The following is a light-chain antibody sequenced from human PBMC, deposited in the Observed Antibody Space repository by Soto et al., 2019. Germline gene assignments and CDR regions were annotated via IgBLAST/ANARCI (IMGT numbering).Light chain of an antibody. Sequence: KVVTQSPSTFSVSPGERAPLSCRASQSVSSNLAWYQQKPGQAPRLLIYGASTRATGIPARFSGSGSGTEFTLTISSLQPEDFATYYCQHLNFYPGITFGQGTLLEVK. CDR3: QHLNFYPGIT. CDR1: QSVSSN. V-gene: IGKV3-15*01. J-gene: IGKJ5*01. CDR2: GAS.